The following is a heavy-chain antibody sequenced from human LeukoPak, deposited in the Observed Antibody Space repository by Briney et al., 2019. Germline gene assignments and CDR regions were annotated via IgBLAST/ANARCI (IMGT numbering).Heavy chain of an antibody. CDR3: ARFENYYGSGNVVGLDY. CDR1: GFTFSSYS. V-gene: IGHV3-21*01. J-gene: IGHJ4*02. D-gene: IGHD3-10*01. Sequence: PGGSLRLSCAASGFTFSSYSMNWVRQAPGKGLEWVSSISSSSSYIYYADSVSGRFTIFRDNAKNSLYLQMNSLRAEDTAVYYCARFENYYGSGNVVGLDYWGQGTLVTVSS. CDR2: ISSSSSYI.